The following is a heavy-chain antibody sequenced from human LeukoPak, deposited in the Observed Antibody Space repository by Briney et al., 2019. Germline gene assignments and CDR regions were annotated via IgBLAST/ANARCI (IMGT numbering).Heavy chain of an antibody. CDR2: IWYDGSNK. J-gene: IGHJ4*02. Sequence: GGSLRLSCAASGFTFSSYAMHWVRQAPGKGLEWVAVIWYDGSNKYYADSVKGRFTISRDNSNNTLYLQMNSLRAEDTAVYYCARGCGGGWGKDYWGQGTLVTVSS. CDR1: GFTFSSYA. V-gene: IGHV3-33*08. CDR3: ARGCGGGWGKDY. D-gene: IGHD6-19*01.